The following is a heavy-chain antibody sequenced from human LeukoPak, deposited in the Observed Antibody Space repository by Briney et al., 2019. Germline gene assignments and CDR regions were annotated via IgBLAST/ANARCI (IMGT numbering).Heavy chain of an antibody. D-gene: IGHD6-19*01. CDR2: FDPEDGET. J-gene: IGHJ6*02. CDR3: ATVRSSGWFPSPNYYYYGMDV. V-gene: IGHV1-24*01. Sequence: ASVKVSCKVSGYTLTELSMHWERQAPGKGLEWMGGFDPEDGETIYAQKFQGRVTMTEDTSTDTAYMELSSLRSEDTAVYYCATVRSSGWFPSPNYYYYGMDVWGQGTTVTVSS. CDR1: GYTLTELS.